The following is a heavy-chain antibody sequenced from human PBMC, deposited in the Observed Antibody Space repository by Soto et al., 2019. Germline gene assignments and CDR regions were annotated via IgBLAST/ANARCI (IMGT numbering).Heavy chain of an antibody. CDR3: AREDGTYYYYGMDV. CDR1: GYTFTGYY. V-gene: IGHV1-2*04. Sequence: ASVKVSCKASGYTFTGYYMHWVRQAPGQGLEWMGWINPNSGGTNYAQKFQGWVTMTRDTSISTAYMELSRLRSDDTAVYYCAREDGTYYYYGMDVWGQGTTVTAP. J-gene: IGHJ6*02. CDR2: INPNSGGT.